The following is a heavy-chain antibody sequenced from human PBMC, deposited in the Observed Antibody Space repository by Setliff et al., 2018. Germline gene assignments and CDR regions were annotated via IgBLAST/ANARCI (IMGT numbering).Heavy chain of an antibody. CDR2: IFWSGTT. Sequence: PSETLSLTCAVSGYSISSGYYWGWVRQPPGKGLEWIGTIFWSGTTYYNPSLNSRGTISVDTSRDQFSLKLSSVTAADTAVYYCARVNQYSSVWYNYYYGMDVWGQGTTVTVSS. J-gene: IGHJ6*02. D-gene: IGHD6-19*01. CDR1: GYSISSGYY. V-gene: IGHV4-38-2*01. CDR3: ARVNQYSSVWYNYYYGMDV.